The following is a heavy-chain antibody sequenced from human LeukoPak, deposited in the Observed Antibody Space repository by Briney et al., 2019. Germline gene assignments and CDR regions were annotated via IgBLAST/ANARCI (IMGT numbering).Heavy chain of an antibody. CDR3: AKDVGSGTYYDY. Sequence: GGSLRLSCAASGFTFSTYAMNWVRQAPGRELEWVSTIGDSGDYTYYADSVKGRFTVSRDNSKSTLYLQMNSLRAEDTALYYCAKDVGSGTYYDYWGQGTLVTVSS. V-gene: IGHV3-23*01. CDR2: IGDSGDYT. CDR1: GFTFSTYA. D-gene: IGHD1-26*01. J-gene: IGHJ4*02.